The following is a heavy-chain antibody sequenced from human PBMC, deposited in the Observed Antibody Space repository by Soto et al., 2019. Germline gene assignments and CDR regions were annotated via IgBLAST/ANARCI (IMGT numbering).Heavy chain of an antibody. Sequence: PGGSLRLSCGASGFTFSSYWVSWVRQAPGKGLEWVANIKQDGSEKYYVDSVKGRFTISRDNAKNSLYLQMNSLRAEDTAVYYCARDRYSYYDFWSGSLPYYYYGMDVWGQGTTVTVSS. CDR2: IKQDGSEK. D-gene: IGHD3-3*01. CDR3: ARDRYSYYDFWSGSLPYYYYGMDV. CDR1: GFTFSSYW. J-gene: IGHJ6*02. V-gene: IGHV3-7*01.